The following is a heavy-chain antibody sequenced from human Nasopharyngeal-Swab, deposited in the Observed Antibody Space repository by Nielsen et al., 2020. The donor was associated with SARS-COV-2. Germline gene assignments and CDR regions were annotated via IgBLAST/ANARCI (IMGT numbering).Heavy chain of an antibody. CDR3: ARDRELRYFDWQPGEYYGMDV. CDR2: ISAYNGNT. Sequence: WVRQAPGQGLEWMGWISAYNGNTNYAQKLQGRVTMTTDTSTSTAYMELRSLRSDDTAVYYCARDRELRYFDWQPGEYYGMDVRGQGTTVTVSS. V-gene: IGHV1-18*01. D-gene: IGHD3-9*01. J-gene: IGHJ6*02.